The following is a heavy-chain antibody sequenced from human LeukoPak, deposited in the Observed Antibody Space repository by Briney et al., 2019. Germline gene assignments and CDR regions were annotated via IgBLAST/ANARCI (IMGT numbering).Heavy chain of an antibody. J-gene: IGHJ6*04. V-gene: IGHV3-21*01. CDR1: GFTFSDYT. CDR2: ISSSGDFI. CDR3: AELGITMIGGV. Sequence: GGSLRLSCAASGFTFSDYTTNWVRQAPEKGLEWVSSISSSGDFIYFADSVGGRFTISRDNAKNSLYLQMNSLRAEDTAVYYCAELGITMIGGVWGKGTTVTISS. D-gene: IGHD3-10*02.